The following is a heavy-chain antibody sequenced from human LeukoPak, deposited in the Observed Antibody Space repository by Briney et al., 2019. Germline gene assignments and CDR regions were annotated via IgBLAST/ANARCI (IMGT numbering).Heavy chain of an antibody. CDR2: ISGSGGSA. CDR3: AKAPHYGSGGSGDY. CDR1: GFTFSSYA. Sequence: GGSLRLSCAASGFTFSSYAMSWVRQAPGKGLEWVSAISGSGGSAYYADSVKGRFTISRDNSKNTLYLQMNSLRAEDTAVYYCAKAPHYGSGGSGDYWGQGTLVTVSS. V-gene: IGHV3-23*01. D-gene: IGHD3-10*01. J-gene: IGHJ4*02.